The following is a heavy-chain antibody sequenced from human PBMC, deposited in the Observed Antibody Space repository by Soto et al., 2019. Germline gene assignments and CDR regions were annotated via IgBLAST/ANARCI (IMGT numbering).Heavy chain of an antibody. CDR2: ISAYNGNT. D-gene: IGHD2-2*01. CDR3: VRGGAPAALSWFDP. V-gene: IGHV1-18*04. CDR1: GGTFSSYA. Sequence: ASVKVSCKASGGTFSSYAISWVRQAPGQGLEWMGWISAYNGNTNYAQKLQGRVTLTTDTPTTTAYMELRSLRSDDTAVYYCVRGGAPAALSWFDPWGQGTLVTVSS. J-gene: IGHJ5*02.